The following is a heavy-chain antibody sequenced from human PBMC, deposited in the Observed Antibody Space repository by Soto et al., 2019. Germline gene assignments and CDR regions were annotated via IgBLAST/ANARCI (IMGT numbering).Heavy chain of an antibody. CDR3: ARGIKYYGSGSYYNPTTDFDY. D-gene: IGHD3-10*01. Sequence: ASVKVSCKASGYTFTSYGISWVRQAPGQGLECMGWISAYNGNTNYAQKLQGRVTMTTDTSTSTAYMELRSLRSDDTAVYYCARGIKYYGSGSYYNPTTDFDYWGQGTLVTVYS. V-gene: IGHV1-18*04. CDR1: GYTFTSYG. J-gene: IGHJ4*02. CDR2: ISAYNGNT.